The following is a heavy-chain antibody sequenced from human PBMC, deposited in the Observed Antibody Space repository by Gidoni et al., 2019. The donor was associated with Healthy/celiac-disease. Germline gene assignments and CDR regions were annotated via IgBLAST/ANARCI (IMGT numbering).Heavy chain of an antibody. D-gene: IGHD2-2*01. V-gene: IGHV3-15*01. CDR2: IKSKTDGGTT. CDR3: TTGIVVVPAAIVGYYFDY. CDR1: GFTFSNAW. J-gene: IGHJ4*02. Sequence: EVQLVESGGGLVKPGGSLRLSCAASGFTFSNAWLSWVRQAPGKGLEWVGRIKSKTDGGTTDYAAPVKGRFTISRDDSKNTLYLQMNSLKTEDTAVYYCTTGIVVVPAAIVGYYFDYWGQGTLVTVSS.